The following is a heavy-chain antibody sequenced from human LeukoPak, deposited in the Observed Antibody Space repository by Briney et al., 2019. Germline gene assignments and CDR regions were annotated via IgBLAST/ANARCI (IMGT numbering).Heavy chain of an antibody. CDR3: ARLAQGFLEWSYGPMGYYYYMDV. CDR1: GGSISSRSYY. CDR2: IYYSGST. Sequence: SETLSLTCTVSGGSISSRSYYWGWIRQPPGKGLEWIGSIYYSGSTYYNPSLKSRVTISVDTSKNQFSLKLSSVTAADTAVYYCARLAQGFLEWSYGPMGYYYYMDVWGKGTTVTVSS. D-gene: IGHD3-3*01. J-gene: IGHJ6*03. V-gene: IGHV4-39*01.